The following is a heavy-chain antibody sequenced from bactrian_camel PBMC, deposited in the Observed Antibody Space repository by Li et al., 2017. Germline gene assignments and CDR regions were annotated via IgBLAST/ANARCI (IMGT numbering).Heavy chain of an antibody. V-gene: IGHV3S25*01. CDR1: GYTYSSNC. D-gene: IGHD8*01. J-gene: IGHJ6*01. CDR3: AAPGGPTGGGYCRTLPAGSPFDFGF. CDR2: ISTGSGTT. Sequence: GGGSVQAGGSLRLSCTASGYTYSSNCIAWFRQVPGQECAEVAAISTGSGTTYYVRSVQGRFTTSRDNAKNSIYLQMDNLEPEDTASYFCAAPGGPTGGGYCRTLPAGSPFDFGFWGQGTQVTVS.